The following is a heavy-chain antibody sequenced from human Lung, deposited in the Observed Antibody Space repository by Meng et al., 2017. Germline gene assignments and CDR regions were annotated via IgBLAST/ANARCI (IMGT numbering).Heavy chain of an antibody. CDR3: TKNDFYCLGY. CDR1: GGSISSDNW. V-gene: IGHV4-4*02. J-gene: IGHJ4*02. Sequence: QGLREEAGPGLVKASGTLSLTCAVSGGSISSDNWWSWVRQPPGKGLEWIGEIYHSGSTNYNPSLKSRITISVDKPKNQFSLTLSSVTAADTAAYYCTKNDFYCLGYWGQGTLVTVSS. D-gene: IGHD2-21*01. CDR2: IYHSGST.